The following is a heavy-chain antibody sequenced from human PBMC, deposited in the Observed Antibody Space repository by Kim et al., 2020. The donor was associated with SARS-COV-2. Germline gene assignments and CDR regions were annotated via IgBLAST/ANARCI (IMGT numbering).Heavy chain of an antibody. CDR3: ARHGGYCSNGVCSGDYYYDMDV. J-gene: IGHJ6*02. Sequence: GESLKISCKASGYSFTSYWIGWVRQMPGKGLEWMGIIYPGDSDTRYSPSFQGQVTISADKSINTAYLQWSSLKASDTAMYYCARHGGYCSNGVCSGDYYYDMDVWGRGTTVTVSS. D-gene: IGHD2-8*01. V-gene: IGHV5-51*01. CDR2: IYPGDSDT. CDR1: GYSFTSYW.